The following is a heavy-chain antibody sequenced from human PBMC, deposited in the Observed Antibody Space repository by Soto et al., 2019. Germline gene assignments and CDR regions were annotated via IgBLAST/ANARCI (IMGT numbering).Heavy chain of an antibody. Sequence: ASVKVSCKASGYTFTSYYMHWVRQAPGQGLEWMGIINPSGGSTSYAQKFQGRVTMTRDTSTSTVYMELSSLRSEDTAVYYCARGSSGWAAGYYGMEVWGQGTTVTVSS. D-gene: IGHD6-19*01. CDR1: GYTFTSYY. CDR3: ARGSSGWAAGYYGMEV. J-gene: IGHJ6*02. V-gene: IGHV1-46*01. CDR2: INPSGGST.